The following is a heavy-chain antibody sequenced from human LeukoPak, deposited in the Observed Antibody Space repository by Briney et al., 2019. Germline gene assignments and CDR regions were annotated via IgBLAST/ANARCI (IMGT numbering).Heavy chain of an antibody. Sequence: GGSLRLSCAASGFTFSRYAMTWIRQAPGKGLEWFSAISGSGGSTYYADSVKGRFTISRDNSKNTLYLQMNSLRAEDTAVYYCAKASAMIVVVSKHFDYWGQGTLVTVSS. CDR3: AKASAMIVVVSKHFDY. J-gene: IGHJ4*02. CDR1: GFTFSRYA. V-gene: IGHV3-23*01. D-gene: IGHD3-22*01. CDR2: ISGSGGST.